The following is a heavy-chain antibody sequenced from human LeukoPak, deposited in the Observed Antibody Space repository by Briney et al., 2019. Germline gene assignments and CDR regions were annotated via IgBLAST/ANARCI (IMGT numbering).Heavy chain of an antibody. CDR2: ISYDGNSK. J-gene: IGHJ6*02. D-gene: IGHD6-13*01. Sequence: GGSLRLSCAASGFIFSTYSMHWVRQAPGKGLEWLAVISYDGNSKYYADSVKGRFTISRDNSKNTLYLQMNSLRAEDTAVYYCARTSDIAAAGTGDYYYYYGMDVWGQGTTVTVSS. CDR1: GFIFSTYS. CDR3: ARTSDIAAAGTGDYYYYYGMDV. V-gene: IGHV3-30*14.